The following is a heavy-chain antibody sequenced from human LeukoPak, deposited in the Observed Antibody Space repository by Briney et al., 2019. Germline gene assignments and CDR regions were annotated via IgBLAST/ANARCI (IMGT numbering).Heavy chain of an antibody. J-gene: IGHJ6*02. D-gene: IGHD6-13*01. Sequence: GESLKISCKGSGYSFTSYWIGWVRQMPGKGLEWMGIIYPGDSDTRYSPSFQGQVTISADKSISTAYLQWSSLKASDTAMYYCARFVIAAADDYYYYYGMDVWGQGTTVTVSS. CDR1: GYSFTSYW. CDR2: IYPGDSDT. V-gene: IGHV5-51*01. CDR3: ARFVIAAADDYYYYYGMDV.